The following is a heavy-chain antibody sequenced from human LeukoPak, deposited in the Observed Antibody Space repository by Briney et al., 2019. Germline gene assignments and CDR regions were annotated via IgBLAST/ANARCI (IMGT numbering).Heavy chain of an antibody. Sequence: PSETLSLTCTVSGYSISSGYYWGWIRQPPGKGLEWIGSIYHSGSTYYNPSLKSRVTISVDTSKNQFSLKLSSVTAADTAVYYCARVAVVVAASDYWGQGTLVTVSS. CDR3: ARVAVVVAASDY. CDR2: IYHSGST. J-gene: IGHJ4*02. CDR1: GYSISSGYY. V-gene: IGHV4-38-2*02. D-gene: IGHD2-15*01.